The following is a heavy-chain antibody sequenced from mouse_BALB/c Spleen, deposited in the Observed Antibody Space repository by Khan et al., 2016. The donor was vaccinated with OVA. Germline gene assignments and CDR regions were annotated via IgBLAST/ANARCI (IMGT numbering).Heavy chain of an antibody. CDR1: GYTFTSYW. D-gene: IGHD1-1*01. CDR2: IAPGSGST. J-gene: IGHJ4*01. CDR3: EREKYYGRSCYTMDY. V-gene: IGHV1S41*01. Sequence: DLVKPGASVKLSCKASGYTFTSYWINWIKQRPGQGLEWIGRIAPGSGSTYYNEMFKGKATLTVDTSSSTAYIQLSSLSSEDSAVFFCEREKYYGRSCYTMDYWGQGTSVTVSS.